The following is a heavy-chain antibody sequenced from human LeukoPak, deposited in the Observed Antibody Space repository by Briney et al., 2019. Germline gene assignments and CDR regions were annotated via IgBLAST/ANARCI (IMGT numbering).Heavy chain of an antibody. CDR2: IYTSGSP. CDR1: GGSISSSNW. Sequence: SGTLSLTCAVSGGSISSSNWWSWVRQPPGKGLEWIGRIYTSGSPNYNPSLKSRVTMSVDTSKNQFSLKLSSVTAADTAVYYCARVSSSWYQDWYFDLWGRGTLVTVSS. D-gene: IGHD6-13*01. J-gene: IGHJ2*01. V-gene: IGHV4-4*02. CDR3: ARVSSSWYQDWYFDL.